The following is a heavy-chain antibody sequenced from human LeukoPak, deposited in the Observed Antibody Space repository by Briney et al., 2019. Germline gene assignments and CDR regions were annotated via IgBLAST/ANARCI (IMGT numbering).Heavy chain of an antibody. Sequence: SETLSLTCTVSGGSISSYYWNWIRQPPGKGLEWIGYIYYSGSASYNPSLKSRVTISVDTSKSQFSLRLNSVTAADTAVYYCARTFSSGWAYWYLDLWGRGTLVTVSS. D-gene: IGHD6-19*01. CDR3: ARTFSSGWAYWYLDL. CDR2: IYYSGSA. CDR1: GGSISSYY. V-gene: IGHV4-59*01. J-gene: IGHJ2*01.